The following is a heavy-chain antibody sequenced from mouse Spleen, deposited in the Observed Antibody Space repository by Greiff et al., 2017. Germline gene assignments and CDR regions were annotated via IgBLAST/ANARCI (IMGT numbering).Heavy chain of an antibody. Sequence: DVMLVESGGGLVKPGGSLKLSCAASGFTFSSYTMSWVRQTPEKRLEWVATISSGGSYTYYPDSVKGRFTISRDNAKNTLYLQMSSLKSEDTAMYYCTRYDYEAMDYWGQGTSVTVSS. J-gene: IGHJ4*01. CDR2: ISSGGSYT. CDR3: TRYDYEAMDY. D-gene: IGHD2-10*02. V-gene: IGHV5-6-4*01. CDR1: GFTFSSYT.